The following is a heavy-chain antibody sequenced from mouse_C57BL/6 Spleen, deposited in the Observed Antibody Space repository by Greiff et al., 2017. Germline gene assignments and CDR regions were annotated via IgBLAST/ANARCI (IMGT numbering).Heavy chain of an antibody. CDR3: TREEEHSAMGY. V-gene: IGHV5-9-1*02. Sequence: EVKLMESGEGLVKPGGSLKLSCAASGFTFSSYAMSWVRQTPEKRLEWVAYISSGGDYIYYADTVKGRFTISIDNARNTLYLQMCSLKSEDTAMYYCTREEEHSAMGYWGQGTTLTVSS. CDR2: ISSGGDYI. CDR1: GFTFSSYA. J-gene: IGHJ2*01. D-gene: IGHD6-1*01.